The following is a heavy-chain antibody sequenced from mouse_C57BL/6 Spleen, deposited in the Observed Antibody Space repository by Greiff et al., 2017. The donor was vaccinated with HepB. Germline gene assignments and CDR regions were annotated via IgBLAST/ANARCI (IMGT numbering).Heavy chain of an antibody. Sequence: EVQLQQSGPGLVKPSQSLSLTCSVTGYSITSGYYWNWIRQFPGNKLEWMGYISYDGSNNYNPSLKNRISITRDTSKNQFFLKLNSVTTEDTATYYCARGNWDGYWYFDVWGTGTTVTVSS. J-gene: IGHJ1*03. V-gene: IGHV3-6*01. CDR3: ARGNWDGYWYFDV. CDR2: ISYDGSN. CDR1: GYSITSGYY. D-gene: IGHD4-1*01.